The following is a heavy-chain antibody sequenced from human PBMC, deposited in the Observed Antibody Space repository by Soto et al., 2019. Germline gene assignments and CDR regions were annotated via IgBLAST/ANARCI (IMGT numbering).Heavy chain of an antibody. CDR1: GFTFSSYW. J-gene: IGHJ5*02. V-gene: IGHV3-74*01. CDR2: INSDGSST. D-gene: IGHD6-6*01. CDR3: ANSSSLNWFDT. Sequence: PGGSLRLSCAASGFTFSSYWMHWVRQAPGKGLVWVSRINSDGSSTNSADSVKGRFTISRDNAKNTLYLQMNSLRAEDTAVYYCANSSSLNWFDTWGQGTLVTVSS.